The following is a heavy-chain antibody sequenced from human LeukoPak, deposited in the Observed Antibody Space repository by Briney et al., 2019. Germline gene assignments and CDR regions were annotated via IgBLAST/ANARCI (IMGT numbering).Heavy chain of an antibody. D-gene: IGHD6-19*01. CDR3: ARRRIMYSSGSDPFDI. CDR1: GYYFSTYS. CDR2: FSPDDSET. J-gene: IGHJ3*02. Sequence: GESLKISCKTSGYYFSTYSIGWARQMPGKGLEWMGIFSPDDSETRYSPSFRGHVTISADKSISTAYLQWSSLKASDTAMYYCARRRIMYSSGSDPFDIWGQGTMVTVSS. V-gene: IGHV5-51*01.